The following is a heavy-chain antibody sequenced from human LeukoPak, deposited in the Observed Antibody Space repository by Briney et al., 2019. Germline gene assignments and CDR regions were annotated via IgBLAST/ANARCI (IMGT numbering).Heavy chain of an antibody. D-gene: IGHD6-19*01. V-gene: IGHV3-30-3*01. CDR3: ARGSSGWYLDYYYGMDV. CDR1: GFTFSSYA. J-gene: IGHJ6*02. CDR2: ISYDGSNK. Sequence: GGSLRLSCAASGFTFSSYAMHWVRQAPGKGLEWVAVISYDGSNKYYADSAKGRFTISRDNSKNTLYLQMNSLRAEDTAVYYCARGSSGWYLDYYYGMDVWGQGTTVTVSS.